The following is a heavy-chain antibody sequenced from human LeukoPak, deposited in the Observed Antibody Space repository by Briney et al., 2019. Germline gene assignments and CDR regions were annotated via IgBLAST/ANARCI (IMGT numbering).Heavy chain of an antibody. CDR3: AQRQGPNSGSYDYFDP. J-gene: IGHJ5*02. CDR1: GGSLISYY. D-gene: IGHD1-26*01. V-gene: IGHV4-4*08. Sequence: PSETLSLTCTVSGGSLISYYWSWIRQPPGQGLEWIAYIHSSGYTNYNPSLRSRVTISVDTYKNHFSLTVTSVTAADTAVYYCAQRQGPNSGSYDYFDPWDQGTLVTASS. CDR2: IHSSGYT.